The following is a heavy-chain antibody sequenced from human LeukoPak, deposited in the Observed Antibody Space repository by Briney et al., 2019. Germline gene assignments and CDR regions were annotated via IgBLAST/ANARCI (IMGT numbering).Heavy chain of an antibody. CDR3: AREDLFMDV. CDR2: ISGSGGST. Sequence: GGSLRLSCAVSGFTFNNYAMSWVRQAPGKGLEWVSGISGSGGSTYYADSVKGRFTISRDNSKNTLYLQMNSLRAEDTAVYYCAREDLFMDVWGQGTTVTVSS. J-gene: IGHJ6*02. CDR1: GFTFNNYA. V-gene: IGHV3-23*01.